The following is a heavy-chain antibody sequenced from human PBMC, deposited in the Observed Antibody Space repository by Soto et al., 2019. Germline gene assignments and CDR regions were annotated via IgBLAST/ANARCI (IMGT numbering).Heavy chain of an antibody. J-gene: IGHJ4*02. Sequence: QVQLVESGGGVVQPGRSLRLSCAASGFTFSNYGMYWVRQAPGKGLEWVAFISYDGSSKFYADPMKGRHTISRDNSKNTLYLQINRVRYEDTAVYCCVTGIGKYWALDYWGQGTLVTVSS. CDR1: GFTFSNYG. D-gene: IGHD2-8*02. V-gene: IGHV3-30*03. CDR3: VTGIGKYWALDY. CDR2: ISYDGSSK.